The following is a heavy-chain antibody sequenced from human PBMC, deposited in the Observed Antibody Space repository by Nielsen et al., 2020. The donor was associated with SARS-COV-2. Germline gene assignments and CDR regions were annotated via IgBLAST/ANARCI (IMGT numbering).Heavy chain of an antibody. V-gene: IGHV1-2*02. CDR3: ARAGYSSSWYYYYYGMDV. Sequence: ASVKVSCKASGYTFTGYYMHWVRQAPGQGLEWMGWINPNSGGTNYAQKFQGRVTMTRDTSISTAYMELSRLRSDDTAVYYCARAGYSSSWYYYYYGMDVWGQGTTVTVSS. J-gene: IGHJ6*02. D-gene: IGHD6-13*01. CDR2: INPNSGGT. CDR1: GYTFTGYY.